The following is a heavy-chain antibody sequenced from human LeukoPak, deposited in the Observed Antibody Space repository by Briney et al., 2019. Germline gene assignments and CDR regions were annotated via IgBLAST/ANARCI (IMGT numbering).Heavy chain of an antibody. Sequence: GGSLRLSCAASGFTFSSYWMSWVRQAPGKGLEWVANIKQDGSEKYYVDSVKGRFTISRDNAKNSLYLQMNSLRAEDTAVYYCARDSLYAAVVTAMVPYFDYWGRGTLVTVSS. CDR3: ARDSLYAAVVTAMVPYFDY. D-gene: IGHD2-21*02. CDR2: IKQDGSEK. V-gene: IGHV3-7*01. J-gene: IGHJ4*02. CDR1: GFTFSSYW.